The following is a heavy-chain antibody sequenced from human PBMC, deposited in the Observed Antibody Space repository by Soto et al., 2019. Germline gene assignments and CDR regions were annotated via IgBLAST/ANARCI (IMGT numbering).Heavy chain of an antibody. Sequence: GSLRLYCSASVFTFGNFAMSWARQAPGKGLEWVSSITGRGTTTYYTGSVKGRFTISRDNSKNTLYLQMNSLRAEDTAIYYCAKELRWPQFADYWGQGTLVTVFS. J-gene: IGHJ4*02. V-gene: IGHV3-23*01. CDR2: ITGRGTTT. CDR3: AKELRWPQFADY. CDR1: VFTFGNFA.